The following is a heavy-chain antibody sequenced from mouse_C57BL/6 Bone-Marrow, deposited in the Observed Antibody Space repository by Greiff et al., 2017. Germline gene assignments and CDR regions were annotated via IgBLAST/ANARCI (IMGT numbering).Heavy chain of an antibody. CDR1: GFTFSDYG. Sequence: EVKLMESGGGLVKPGGSLKLSCAASGFTFSDYGMHWVRQAPEKGLEWVAYSSSGSSTIYYADTVKGRFTISRDNAKNTLYLQMTSLRSEDTAMYYCARDYYGSSSFDYWGQGTTLTVSS. J-gene: IGHJ2*01. V-gene: IGHV5-17*01. CDR3: ARDYYGSSSFDY. CDR2: SSSGSSTI. D-gene: IGHD1-1*01.